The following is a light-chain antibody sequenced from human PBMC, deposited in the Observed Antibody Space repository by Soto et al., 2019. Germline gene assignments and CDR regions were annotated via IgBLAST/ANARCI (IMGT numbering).Light chain of an antibody. CDR1: ETVAGSY. CDR3: QQYANSPKFT. CDR2: GAS. V-gene: IGKV3-20*01. Sequence: DIVLMQSPGTLSLSPGERATLSCRASETVAGSYLAWYQHKPGQTPRLLIYGASIRATGIPDRFSGSGYDTDSTLPINRLEPEDSAVYYCQQYANSPKFTFGPGTKVEMK. J-gene: IGKJ3*01.